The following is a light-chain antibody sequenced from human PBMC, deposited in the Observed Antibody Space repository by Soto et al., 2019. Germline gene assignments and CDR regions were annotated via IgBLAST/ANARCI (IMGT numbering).Light chain of an antibody. J-gene: IGLJ2*01. CDR1: TSDVGGYNY. CDR2: EVS. CDR3: SSYAGSNNFVV. V-gene: IGLV2-8*01. Sequence: QSALTQPPSASVSPGQSVTISCTATTSDVGGYNYVSWYQQHPGKAPKLMIYEVSKRPSGVPDRFSGSKSGNTASLTVSGLQAEDEADYYCSSYAGSNNFVVFGGGTKVTVL.